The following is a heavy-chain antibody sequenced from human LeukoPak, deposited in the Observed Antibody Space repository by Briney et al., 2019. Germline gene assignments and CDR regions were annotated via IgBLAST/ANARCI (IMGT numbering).Heavy chain of an antibody. D-gene: IGHD3-10*01. CDR1: GGTFSSYA. Sequence: SVKVSCKASGGTFSSYAISWVRQAPGQGLEWIGRIIPILGIANYAQKFQGRGTITADKSTSTAYMELSSLRSEDTAVYYCARDRRVRGVYDYWGQGTLVTVSS. CDR2: IIPILGIA. CDR3: ARDRRVRGVYDY. V-gene: IGHV1-69*04. J-gene: IGHJ4*02.